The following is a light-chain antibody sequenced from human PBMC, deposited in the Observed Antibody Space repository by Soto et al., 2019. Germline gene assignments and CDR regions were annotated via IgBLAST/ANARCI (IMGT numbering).Light chain of an antibody. Sequence: EIVLTQSPGTLSLSPGERATLSCRASQSVSSSYLAWYQQKPGQAPRLLIYGASSRATGIPDRFSGSGSGTDFTLTIIRREPDDFAVDYCQQYGSSPPWTFGQGTKVEIK. CDR1: QSVSSSY. J-gene: IGKJ1*01. V-gene: IGKV3-20*01. CDR2: GAS. CDR3: QQYGSSPPWT.